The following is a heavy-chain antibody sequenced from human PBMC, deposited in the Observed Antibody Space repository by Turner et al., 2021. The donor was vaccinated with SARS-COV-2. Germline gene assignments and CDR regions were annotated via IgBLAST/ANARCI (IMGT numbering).Heavy chain of an antibody. Sequence: EVQLVGSGGGLVQPGGSLRLSCAASGFTFSSYWMSWVRQAPGKGLEWVANMNQDRSEKYYVDSVKGRFTISRDNAKNSLYLQMNSLRAEDTALYYCARAVAGLLFDYWGQGTLVTVSS. D-gene: IGHD6-19*01. CDR2: MNQDRSEK. CDR1: GFTFSSYW. J-gene: IGHJ4*02. CDR3: ARAVAGLLFDY. V-gene: IGHV3-7*04.